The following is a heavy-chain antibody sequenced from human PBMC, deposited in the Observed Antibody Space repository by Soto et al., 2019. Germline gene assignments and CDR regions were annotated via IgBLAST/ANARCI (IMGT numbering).Heavy chain of an antibody. CDR3: ARVAYSSGWICYX. Sequence: PEGSLRLSFAASGFTLSSYWMSWVRQAPGKGLEGVSNINKDGSEKYYVYSVEVRFTLSRENAKNSLYLQMNSRRAEDTAMYFCARVAYSSGWICYXWGQGTLVTASX. D-gene: IGHD6-19*01. CDR1: GFTLSSYW. V-gene: IGHV3-7*01. CDR2: INKDGSEK. J-gene: IGHJ4*01.